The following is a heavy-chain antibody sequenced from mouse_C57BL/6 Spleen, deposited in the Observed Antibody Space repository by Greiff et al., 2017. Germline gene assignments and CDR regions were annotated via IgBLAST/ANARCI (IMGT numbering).Heavy chain of an antibody. CDR3: ARKKRGKYDGFAY. CDR2: IWRGGST. J-gene: IGHJ3*01. D-gene: IGHD2-14*01. V-gene: IGHV2-5*01. Sequence: VQLVESGPGLVPPSQSLSITCTVSGFSLTSSGVHWVRQSPGKGLEWLGVIWRGGSTDYNAAFMSRLSITKDNSKDQVFFKMNSLQADDTAIDSWARKKRGKYDGFAYWGQGTLVTVSA. CDR1: GFSLTSSG.